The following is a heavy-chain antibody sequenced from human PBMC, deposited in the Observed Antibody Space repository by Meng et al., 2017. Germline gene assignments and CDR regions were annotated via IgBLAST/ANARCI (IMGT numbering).Heavy chain of an antibody. V-gene: IGHV1-3*01. CDR1: GYTFTSYA. CDR3: AKAGGYGDYGYYFDY. Sequence: QVQLVQSGAEVKKPGASVKVSCKASGYTFTSYAMHWVRQAPGQRLEWMGWINAGNGNTKYSQKFQGRVTITRDTSASTAYMELSSLRSEDTAVYYCAKAGGYGDYGYYFDYWGQGTLVTVSS. CDR2: INAGNGNT. J-gene: IGHJ4*02. D-gene: IGHD4-17*01.